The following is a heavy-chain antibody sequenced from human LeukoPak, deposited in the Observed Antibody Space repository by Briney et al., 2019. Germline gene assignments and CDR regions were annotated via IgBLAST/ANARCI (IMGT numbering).Heavy chain of an antibody. J-gene: IGHJ5*02. CDR3: ARGGVDQPFDP. V-gene: IGHV4-34*01. CDR2: INHSGST. Sequence: SETLSLTCAVYGGSFSGYYWSWLRQPPGKGLEWIGEINHSGSTNYNPSLKSRVTISVDTSKNQFSLKLTSVTAADTAVYYCARGGVDQPFDPWGQGTLVTVSS. D-gene: IGHD3-16*01. CDR1: GGSFSGYY.